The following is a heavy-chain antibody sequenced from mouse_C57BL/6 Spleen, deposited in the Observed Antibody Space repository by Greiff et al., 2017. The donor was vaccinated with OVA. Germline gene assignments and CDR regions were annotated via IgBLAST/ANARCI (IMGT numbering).Heavy chain of an antibody. CDR2: ISSGSSTI. J-gene: IGHJ1*03. CDR3: ARSHLRYFDV. V-gene: IGHV5-17*01. Sequence: EVQLQESGGGLVKPGGSLKLSCAASGFTFSDYGMHWVRQAPEKGLEWVAYISSGSSTIYYADTVKGRFTISRDNAKNTLFLQLTSLRSEDTAMYYCARSHLRYFDVWGTGTTVTVSS. CDR1: GFTFSDYG.